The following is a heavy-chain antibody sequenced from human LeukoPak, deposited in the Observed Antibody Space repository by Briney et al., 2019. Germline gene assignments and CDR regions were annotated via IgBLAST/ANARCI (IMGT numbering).Heavy chain of an antibody. CDR1: GFTFDNYA. D-gene: IGHD5-24*01. Sequence: GRSLRLSCVASGFTFDNYAMHWVWQVPGKGLEWVSGISWNSNSIGYADSVKGRFTISRDNARNSLYLQMNNPRTEDTALYYCARDRGADGYNYFAYWGQGTLVAVSS. V-gene: IGHV3-9*01. J-gene: IGHJ4*02. CDR3: ARDRGADGYNYFAY. CDR2: ISWNSNSI.